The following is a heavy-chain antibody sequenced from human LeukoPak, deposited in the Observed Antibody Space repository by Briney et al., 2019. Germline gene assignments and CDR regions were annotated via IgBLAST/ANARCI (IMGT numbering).Heavy chain of an antibody. J-gene: IGHJ5*02. D-gene: IGHD3-3*01. Sequence: SETLSLTCTVSGGSISSGDYYWSWIRQSPGKGLEWIGYIYYSGSTYYNPSLKSRVTISVDTSKNQFSLKLSSVTAADTAVYYCARGDFWSGYVPSWFDPWGQGTLVTVSS. CDR2: IYYSGST. CDR1: GGSISSGDYY. CDR3: ARGDFWSGYVPSWFDP. V-gene: IGHV4-30-4*08.